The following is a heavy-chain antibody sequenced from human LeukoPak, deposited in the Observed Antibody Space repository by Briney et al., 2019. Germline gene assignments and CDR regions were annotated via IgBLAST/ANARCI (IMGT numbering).Heavy chain of an antibody. J-gene: IGHJ5*02. Sequence: GGSLRLSCAASGFTFSSYAMSWVRQAPGKGLEWVSAISGSGGSTYYADSVQGRFTISRDNAKNMLYLQMNSLRVEDTAVYYCVKDRGNSGSFQFDPWGQGTRVTVSS. CDR2: ISGSGGST. CDR3: VKDRGNSGSFQFDP. V-gene: IGHV3-23*01. CDR1: GFTFSSYA. D-gene: IGHD1-26*01.